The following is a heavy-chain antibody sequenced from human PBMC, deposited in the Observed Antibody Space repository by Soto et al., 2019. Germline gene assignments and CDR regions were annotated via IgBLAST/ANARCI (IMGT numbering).Heavy chain of an antibody. D-gene: IGHD6-13*01. CDR3: AKSRGSSSWYLPEIDY. CDR2: ISYDGSNK. V-gene: IGHV3-30*18. J-gene: IGHJ4*02. Sequence: QVQLVESGGGMVQPGRSLRLSCAASGFTFSSYGMHWVRQAPGKGLEWVAVISYDGSNKYYADSVKGRFTIPRDNSKNTLYLQMNSLRAEDTAVYYCAKSRGSSSWYLPEIDYWGQGTLVTVSS. CDR1: GFTFSSYG.